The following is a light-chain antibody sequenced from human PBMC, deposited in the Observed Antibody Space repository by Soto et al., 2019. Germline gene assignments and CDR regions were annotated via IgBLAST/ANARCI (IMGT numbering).Light chain of an antibody. CDR3: QQYGISPGT. CDR2: GAS. V-gene: IGKV3-20*01. Sequence: IVVTHSPSTLSLSPGSRSNLSCRASQSVTSKYLDWYQQKPGQAPRLLIFGASIRDTGIPERLSGSGYGTDFTITISRLQPGDSAVYYCQQYGISPGTFGQGTQVDIK. CDR1: QSVTSKY. J-gene: IGKJ1*01.